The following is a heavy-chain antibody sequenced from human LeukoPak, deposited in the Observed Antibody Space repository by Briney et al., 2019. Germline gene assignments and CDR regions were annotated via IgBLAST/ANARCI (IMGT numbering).Heavy chain of an antibody. J-gene: IGHJ4*02. V-gene: IGHV3-21*01. CDR3: ARAGSGYEDGFDY. CDR1: GFTFSGYT. D-gene: IGHD5-12*01. Sequence: GGSLRLSCAASGFTFSGYTINWVRQAPGKGLEWVSSISSSGSYIYYADSVKGRFTISRHNAKNSLYLQMNSLRAEDTAVYYCARAGSGYEDGFDYWGQGTLVTVSS. CDR2: ISSSGSYI.